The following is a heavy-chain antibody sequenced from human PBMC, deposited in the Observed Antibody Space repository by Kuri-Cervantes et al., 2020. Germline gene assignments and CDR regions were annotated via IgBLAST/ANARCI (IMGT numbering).Heavy chain of an antibody. CDR3: AKDMGWDLQLERLGDAFDI. D-gene: IGHD1-1*01. CDR1: GFTFSSYG. J-gene: IGHJ3*02. Sequence: GESLKISCAASGFTFSSYGMHWVRQAPGKGLEWVAVIWYDGSNKYYADSVKGRFTISRDNSKNTLYLQMNSLRAEDTALYYCAKDMGWDLQLERLGDAFDIWGQGTMVTVSS. V-gene: IGHV3-33*06. CDR2: IWYDGSNK.